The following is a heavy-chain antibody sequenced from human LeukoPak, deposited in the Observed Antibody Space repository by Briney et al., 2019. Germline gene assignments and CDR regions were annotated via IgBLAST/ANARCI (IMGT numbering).Heavy chain of an antibody. CDR2: IYQSGST. CDR3: ARDPRGMIVVVSDAFDI. J-gene: IGHJ3*02. D-gene: IGHD3-22*01. Sequence: SETLSLTCTVSGYSISSGYYWGWIRQPPGKGLEWIGSIYQSGSTYYNPSLKSRVTISVDTSKNQFSLKLGSVTAADTAVYYCARDPRGMIVVVSDAFDIWGQGTMVTVSS. CDR1: GYSISSGYY. V-gene: IGHV4-38-2*02.